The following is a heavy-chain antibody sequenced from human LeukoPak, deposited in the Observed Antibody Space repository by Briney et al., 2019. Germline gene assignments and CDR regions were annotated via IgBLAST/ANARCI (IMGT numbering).Heavy chain of an antibody. D-gene: IGHD2-21*02. J-gene: IGHJ4*02. V-gene: IGHV1-18*01. Sequence: ASVKVSCKASGYTFTSYGISWVRQAPGQGLEWMGWISAYNGNTNYAQKVQGRVTMTTDTYTSTAYMELRSLRSDDTAVYYCARRSIVLVTAISEDYWGQGTLATVSS. CDR3: ARRSIVLVTAISEDY. CDR1: GYTFTSYG. CDR2: ISAYNGNT.